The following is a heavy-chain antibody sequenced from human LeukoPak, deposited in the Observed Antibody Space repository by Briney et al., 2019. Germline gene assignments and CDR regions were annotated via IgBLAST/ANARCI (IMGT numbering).Heavy chain of an antibody. CDR3: ARMEISSWSIPGWFDP. D-gene: IGHD6-13*01. Sequence: GGSLRLSCAASGFSVSSNYMSWVRQAPGKGLEWVSVIYSGGSTYYADSVKGRFTISRDNSKNTLYLQMNSLRAEDTAVYYCARMEISSWSIPGWFDPWGQGTLVTVSS. J-gene: IGHJ5*02. V-gene: IGHV3-53*01. CDR1: GFSVSSNY. CDR2: IYSGGST.